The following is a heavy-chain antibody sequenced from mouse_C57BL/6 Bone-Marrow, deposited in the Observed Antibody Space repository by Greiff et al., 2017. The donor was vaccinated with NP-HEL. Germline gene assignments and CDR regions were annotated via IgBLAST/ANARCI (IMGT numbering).Heavy chain of an antibody. J-gene: IGHJ3*01. Sequence: VKQSHGKSLEWIGDINPNNGGTSYNQKFKGKATLTVDKSSSTAYMELRSLTSEDSAVYYCARPLDSSGSWFAYWGQGTLVTVSA. CDR3: ARPLDSSGSWFAY. D-gene: IGHD3-2*02. V-gene: IGHV1-26*01. CDR2: INPNNGGT.